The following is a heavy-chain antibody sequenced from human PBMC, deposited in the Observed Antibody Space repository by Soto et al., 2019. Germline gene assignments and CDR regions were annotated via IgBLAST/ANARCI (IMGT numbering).Heavy chain of an antibody. CDR3: ARGLGGSSWYLGYYYYYGMDV. CDR1: GGTFSSYA. CDR2: IIPIFGTA. J-gene: IGHJ6*02. V-gene: IGHV1-69*13. Sequence: ASVKVSCKASGGTFSSYAISLVRQAPGQGLEWMGGIIPIFGTANYAQKFQGRVTITADESTSTAYMELSSLRSEDTAVYYCARGLGGSSWYLGYYYYYGMDVWGRGTTVTVSS. D-gene: IGHD6-13*01.